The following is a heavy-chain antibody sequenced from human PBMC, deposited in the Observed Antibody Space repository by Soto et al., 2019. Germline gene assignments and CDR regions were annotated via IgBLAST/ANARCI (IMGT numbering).Heavy chain of an antibody. Sequence: SGPTLVNPNETLTLPCTFCALSLTTRGMRVAWIRQAPGRALEWLALIYWPDDPRYSPSLKRRLTITKDTTKNQLVLTTTNMDPVYTSTYSCPQRTSDFGMDVWGQGTMVTVS. CDR3: PQRTSDFGMDV. CDR1: ALSLTTRGMR. CDR2: IYWPDDP. J-gene: IGHJ6*02. D-gene: IGHD3-3*01. V-gene: IGHV2-5*01.